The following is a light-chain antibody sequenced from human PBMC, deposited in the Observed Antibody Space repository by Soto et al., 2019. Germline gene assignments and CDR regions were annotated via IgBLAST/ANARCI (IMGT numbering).Light chain of an antibody. Sequence: QSVLTQPRSVSGSSGQSVTISCTGTSSDVGGYKYVSWYQHHPDKAPKVIIYDVTKRPSGVPDRFSGSKSGNTASLTISGLQAEDEADYYCCSYAGNSYVFGTGTKVTVL. J-gene: IGLJ1*01. CDR1: SSDVGGYKY. CDR3: CSYAGNSYV. CDR2: DVT. V-gene: IGLV2-11*01.